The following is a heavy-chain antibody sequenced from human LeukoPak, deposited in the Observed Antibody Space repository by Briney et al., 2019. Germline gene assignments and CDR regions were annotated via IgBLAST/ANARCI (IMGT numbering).Heavy chain of an antibody. Sequence: PGGSLRLSCAASGFTVSSNYMSWVRQAPGKGLEWVSVIYSGGSTYHADSVKGRFTISRDNSKNTLYLQMNSLRAEDTAVYYCAKDDFWSGPIVLGVWGQGTTVTVSS. CDR3: AKDDFWSGPIVLGV. D-gene: IGHD3-3*01. J-gene: IGHJ6*02. CDR1: GFTVSSNY. CDR2: IYSGGST. V-gene: IGHV3-53*01.